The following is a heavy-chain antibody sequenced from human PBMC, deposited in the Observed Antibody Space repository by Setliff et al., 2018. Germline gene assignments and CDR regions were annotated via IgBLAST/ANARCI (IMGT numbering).Heavy chain of an antibody. J-gene: IGHJ5*01. CDR3: ASRTTGPGGWFDY. V-gene: IGHV4-34*01. D-gene: IGHD1-1*01. CDR2: IYYTGTT. CDR1: GESFSGYY. Sequence: SETLSLTCAVYGESFSGYYWGWIRQPPGKGLEWIGTIYYTGTTYYSPSLKSRVTISVDTSKNQFSLRLTSVTAADTAIYYCASRTTGPGGWFDYWGQGALVTVSS.